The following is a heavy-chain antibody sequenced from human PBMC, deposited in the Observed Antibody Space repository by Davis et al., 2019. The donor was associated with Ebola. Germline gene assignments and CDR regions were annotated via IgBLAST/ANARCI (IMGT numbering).Heavy chain of an antibody. J-gene: IGHJ4*02. CDR3: ARTPQYSRYGSFFDY. Sequence: SETLSLTCTVSGGSISSYYWSWIRQPPGKGLEWIGNIYYSGTTNYNPSLNSRVSISRDTSKNQFSLNVNSVTAADTAMYYCARTPQYSRYGSFFDYRGQGALVTVSS. V-gene: IGHV4-59*01. CDR2: IYYSGTT. D-gene: IGHD2-15*01. CDR1: GGSISSYY.